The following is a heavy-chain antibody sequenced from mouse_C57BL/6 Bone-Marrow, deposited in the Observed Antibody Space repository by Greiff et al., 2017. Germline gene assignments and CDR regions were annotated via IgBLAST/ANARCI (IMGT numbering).Heavy chain of an antibody. CDR1: GYTFTSYW. D-gene: IGHD1-1*01. CDR3: ARGYYYGSSYVAWFAY. Sequence: QVQLQQPGTELVKPGASVKLSCKASGYTFTSYWMHWVKQRPGQGLEWIGKINPSNGGTNYNEKFKSKATLTVDKSSSTAYMQLSSLTSEDSAVYYCARGYYYGSSYVAWFAYWGQGTLVTVSA. J-gene: IGHJ3*01. V-gene: IGHV1-53*01. CDR2: INPSNGGT.